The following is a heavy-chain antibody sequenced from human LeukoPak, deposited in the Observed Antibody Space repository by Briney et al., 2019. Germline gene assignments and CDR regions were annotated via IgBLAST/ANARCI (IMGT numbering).Heavy chain of an antibody. CDR1: GYSFTSYW. J-gene: IGHJ3*02. D-gene: IGHD1-26*01. Sequence: GESLKISCKGSGYSFTSYWIGWVRQMPGKGLEWMGIIYPGDSDTRYSPSFQGQVTISADKSISTAYRQWSILKASDTAMYYCASPRVNIVGAGYDAFDIWGQGTMVTVSS. CDR3: ASPRVNIVGAGYDAFDI. CDR2: IYPGDSDT. V-gene: IGHV5-51*01.